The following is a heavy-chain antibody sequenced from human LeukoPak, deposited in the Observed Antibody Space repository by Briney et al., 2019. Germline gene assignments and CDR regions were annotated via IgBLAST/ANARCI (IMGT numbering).Heavy chain of an antibody. D-gene: IGHD1-1*01. CDR3: AKDLSYNYGATKDY. J-gene: IGHJ4*02. V-gene: IGHV3-23*01. Sequence: GGSLRLSCAASGFTFGSYAMSWVRQAPGKGLEWVSGISGSGGSTYYADSVKGRFTISRDNSKNTLYLQMNSLRAEDTAVYYCAKDLSYNYGATKDYGGQGTLVTVSA. CDR1: GFTFGSYA. CDR2: ISGSGGST.